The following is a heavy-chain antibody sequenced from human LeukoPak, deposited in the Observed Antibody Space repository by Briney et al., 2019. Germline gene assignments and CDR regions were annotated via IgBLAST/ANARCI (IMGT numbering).Heavy chain of an antibody. CDR1: AFTFNNYW. Sequence: GGSLRLSCAASAFTFNNYWMHWVRDAPGKGLGWVSRIKGDASSTNYADSVRGRFTISRDNAKNTVYLQMNSLRTEDTAVYYCARGLPNYYGMDVWGQGTTVTVSS. J-gene: IGHJ6*02. CDR2: IKGDASST. CDR3: ARGLPNYYGMDV. V-gene: IGHV3-74*01.